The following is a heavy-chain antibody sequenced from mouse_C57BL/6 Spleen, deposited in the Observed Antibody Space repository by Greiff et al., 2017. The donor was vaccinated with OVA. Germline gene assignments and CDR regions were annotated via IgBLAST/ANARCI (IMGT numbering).Heavy chain of an antibody. J-gene: IGHJ2*01. Sequence: VKLMESGPGLVAPSQSLSITCTVSGFSLTSYAISWVRQPPGKGLEWLGVIWNGGGTNYNSALKSRLSISKDNSKSQVFLKMNSLQTDDTARYYCARTSYDYDFPAYFDYWGQGTTLTVSS. V-gene: IGHV2-9-1*01. CDR3: ARTSYDYDFPAYFDY. CDR2: IWNGGGT. CDR1: GFSLTSYA. D-gene: IGHD2-4*01.